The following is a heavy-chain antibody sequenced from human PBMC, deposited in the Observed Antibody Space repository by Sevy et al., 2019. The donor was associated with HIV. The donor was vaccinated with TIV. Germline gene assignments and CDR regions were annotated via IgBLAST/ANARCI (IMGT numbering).Heavy chain of an antibody. J-gene: IGHJ3*02. V-gene: IGHV3-33*01. CDR3: ARSLYYYGSGSEDALDI. CDR2: IWYDGSNK. Sequence: GGSLRLSCAASGFTFRDYGMHWVRQAPGKGLERVAAIWYDGSNKYYADSVKGRFTVSRDNSQNTLYLQMNSLRAEDTAVYYCARSLYYYGSGSEDALDIWCQGTMVTVSS. CDR1: GFTFRDYG. D-gene: IGHD3-10*01.